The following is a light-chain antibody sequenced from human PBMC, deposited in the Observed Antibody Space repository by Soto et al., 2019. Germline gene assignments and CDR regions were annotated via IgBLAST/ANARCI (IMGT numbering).Light chain of an antibody. CDR3: QQYNDWPPGT. CDR1: QSVSSN. Sequence: EIVMTQSPATLSVSPGERATLSCRASQSVSSNLAWYQQKPGQAPRLLIYGASTRATGIPARFSGGGSGTEFTRTISSLQSEDFAVYYCQQYNDWPPGTFGPGTKVDIK. CDR2: GAS. J-gene: IGKJ3*01. V-gene: IGKV3-15*01.